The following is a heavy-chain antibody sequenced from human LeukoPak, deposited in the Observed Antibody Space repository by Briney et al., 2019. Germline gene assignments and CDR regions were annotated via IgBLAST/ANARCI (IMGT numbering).Heavy chain of an antibody. CDR3: ASEGSSTSAGAFDI. V-gene: IGHV3-21*01. CDR1: GFTFSSYS. CDR2: ISSSSSYI. J-gene: IGHJ3*02. Sequence: GGSLRLSCAASGFTFSSYSMNWVRQAPGKGLEWVSSISSSSSYIYYADSVKGRFTISRDNAKNSLYLQMNSLRAEDTAVYYCASEGSSTSAGAFDIWGQGTMVTVSS. D-gene: IGHD2-2*01.